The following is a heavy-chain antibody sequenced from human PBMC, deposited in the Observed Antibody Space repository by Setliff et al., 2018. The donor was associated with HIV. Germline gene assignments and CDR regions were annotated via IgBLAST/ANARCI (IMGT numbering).Heavy chain of an antibody. J-gene: IGHJ6*03. CDR2: ISYSGTT. CDR3: ARHLYYYDSSGYLQPYYYMDV. V-gene: IGHV4-61*01. Sequence: SETLSLTCTVSGGSISSGSYYWSWIRQPPGKGLEWIGYISYSGTTNYSPSLKSRVTISVDTSKNQFSLKLSSVTAADTAVYYCARHLYYYDSSGYLQPYYYMDVWGKGTTVTVSS. D-gene: IGHD3-22*01. CDR1: GGSISSGSYY.